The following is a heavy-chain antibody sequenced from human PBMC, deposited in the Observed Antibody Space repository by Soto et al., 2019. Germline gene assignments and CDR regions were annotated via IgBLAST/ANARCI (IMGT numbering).Heavy chain of an antibody. CDR1: GYTFTGYY. V-gene: IGHV1-2*04. J-gene: IGHJ4*02. CDR3: ARGSPGYCSSTSCYYDRVFGAYYFDY. CDR2: INPNSGGT. D-gene: IGHD2-2*01. Sequence: ASVKVSCKASGYTFTGYYMHWVRQAPGQGLEWMGWINPNSGGTNYAQKFQGWVTMTRDTSISTAYMELSRLRSDDTAVYYCARGSPGYCSSTSCYYDRVFGAYYFDYWGQGTLVTVSS.